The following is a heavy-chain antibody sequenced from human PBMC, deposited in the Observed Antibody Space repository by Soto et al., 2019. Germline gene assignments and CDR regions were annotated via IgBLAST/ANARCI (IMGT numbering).Heavy chain of an antibody. CDR1: GYSFTSYW. J-gene: IGHJ5*02. CDR3: ASSAVPYSSGWYGGHWFDP. Sequence: PGESLKISCKGSGYSFTSYWISWVRQMPGKGPEWMGRIDPSDSYTNYSPSFQGHVTISADKSISTAYLQWSSLKASDTAMYYCASSAVPYSSGWYGGHWFDPWGQGTLVTVSS. V-gene: IGHV5-10-1*01. CDR2: IDPSDSYT. D-gene: IGHD6-19*01.